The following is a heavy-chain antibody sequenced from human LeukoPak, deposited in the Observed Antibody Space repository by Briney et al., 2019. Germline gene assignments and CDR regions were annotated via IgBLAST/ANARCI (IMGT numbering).Heavy chain of an antibody. Sequence: ASVKVSCKASGYTFTSYGISWVRQAPGQGLEWMGWISAYNGNTNYAQKLQGRVTMTTDTSTSTAYMELRSLRSDATAVYYCARDGGYPYCSGGSCSDYWGQGTLVTVSS. J-gene: IGHJ4*02. CDR3: ARDGGYPYCSGGSCSDY. CDR1: GYTFTSYG. CDR2: ISAYNGNT. D-gene: IGHD2-15*01. V-gene: IGHV1-18*01.